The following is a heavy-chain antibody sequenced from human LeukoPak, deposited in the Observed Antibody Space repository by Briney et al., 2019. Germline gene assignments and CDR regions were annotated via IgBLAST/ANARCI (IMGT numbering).Heavy chain of an antibody. D-gene: IGHD5-24*01. CDR2: IYYTGST. V-gene: IGHV4-59*08. J-gene: IGHJ6*03. Sequence: SETLSLTCTVSGGSISSSYWSWIRQPPGKGLEWIGYIYYTGSTNYNPSLQSRVTISVDTSKNQLSLKLSSVTAADTAVYYCARCALGYNSRYYYYMDVWGKGTTVTVSS. CDR3: ARCALGYNSRYYYYMDV. CDR1: GGSISSSY.